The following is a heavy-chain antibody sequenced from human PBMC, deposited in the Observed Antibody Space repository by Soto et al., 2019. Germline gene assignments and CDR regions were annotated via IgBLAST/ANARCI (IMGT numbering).Heavy chain of an antibody. V-gene: IGHV3-23*01. CDR1: GFTFNSYA. J-gene: IGHJ4*02. Sequence: EVHLSESGGGLVQPGGSLRLSCAASGFTFNSYAMSWVRQAPGKGLHWVSALSHSATNIFYADSVRGRFTISRDNSKNTLSLQMNSLRAEDTAIYYCVKSAGDQWMFDYWGQGILVTGSS. CDR2: LSHSATNI. D-gene: IGHD5-12*01. CDR3: VKSAGDQWMFDY.